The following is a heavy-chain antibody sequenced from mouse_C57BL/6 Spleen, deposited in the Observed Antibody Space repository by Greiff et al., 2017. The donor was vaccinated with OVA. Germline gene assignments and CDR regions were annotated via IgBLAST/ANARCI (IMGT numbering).Heavy chain of an antibody. V-gene: IGHV1-74*01. CDR2: IHPSDSDT. CDR1: GYTFTSYW. J-gene: IGHJ4*01. Sequence: QVQLQQPGAELVKPGASVKVSCKASGYTFTSYWMHWVKQRPGQGLEWIGRIHPSDSDTNYNQKFKGKATLTVDKSSSTAYMQLSSLTSEDSAVYYGAIWLYYGNYGYAMDYWGQGTSVTVSS. CDR3: AIWLYYGNYGYAMDY. D-gene: IGHD2-1*01.